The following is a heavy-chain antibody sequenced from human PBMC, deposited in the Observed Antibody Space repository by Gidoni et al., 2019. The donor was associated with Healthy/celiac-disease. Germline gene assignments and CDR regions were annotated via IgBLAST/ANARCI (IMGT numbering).Heavy chain of an antibody. CDR3: ARCRLLRYYYYGMDV. CDR1: GGSFSGYY. V-gene: IGHV4-34*01. CDR2: INHSGST. D-gene: IGHD1-26*01. Sequence: QVQLQQWGAGLLKPSETLSLTCAVYGGSFSGYYWSWIRQPPGKGLEWSGEINHSGSTNYNPSLKSRVTISVDTSKNQFSLKLSSVTAADTAVYYCARCRLLRYYYYGMDVWGQGTTVTVSS. J-gene: IGHJ6*02.